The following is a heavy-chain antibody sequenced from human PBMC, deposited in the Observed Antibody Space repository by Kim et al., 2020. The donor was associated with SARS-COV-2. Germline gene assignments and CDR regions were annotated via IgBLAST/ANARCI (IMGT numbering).Heavy chain of an antibody. V-gene: IGHV4-31*02. J-gene: IGHJ4*02. CDR3: ARTYYYDSSGYYEDY. D-gene: IGHD3-22*01. Sequence: PSIKSRVTISVDTSKNQFSLKLSSVTAADTAVYYCARTYYYDSSGYYEDYWGQGTLVTVSS.